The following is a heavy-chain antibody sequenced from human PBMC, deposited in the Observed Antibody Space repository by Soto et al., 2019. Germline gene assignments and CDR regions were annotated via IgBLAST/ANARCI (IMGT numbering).Heavy chain of an antibody. CDR3: AREGSSGYYYFDY. V-gene: IGHV4-31*03. CDR2: IYYSGST. Sequence: TLSLTCTVSGGSISSGGYYWSWIRQHPGKGLEWIGYIYYSGSTYYNPSLKSRVTISVDTSKNQFSLKLSSVTAADTAVYYCAREGSSGYYYFDYWGQGTLVTVSS. D-gene: IGHD3-22*01. J-gene: IGHJ4*02. CDR1: GGSISSGGYY.